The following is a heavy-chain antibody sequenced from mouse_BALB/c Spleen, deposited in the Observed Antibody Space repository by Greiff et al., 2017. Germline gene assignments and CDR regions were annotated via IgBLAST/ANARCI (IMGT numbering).Heavy chain of an antibody. V-gene: IGHV1-54*01. CDR3: APTGTGYFDV. CDR1: GYAFTNYL. Sequence: QVQLQQSGAELVRPGTSVKVSCKASGYAFTNYLIEWVKQRPGQGLEWIGMIDPSDSETRLNQKFKDKATLTVDKSSSTAYMQLSSPTSEDSAVYYCAPTGTGYFDVWGAGTTVNGSS. CDR2: IDPSDSET. J-gene: IGHJ1*01. D-gene: IGHD4-1*01.